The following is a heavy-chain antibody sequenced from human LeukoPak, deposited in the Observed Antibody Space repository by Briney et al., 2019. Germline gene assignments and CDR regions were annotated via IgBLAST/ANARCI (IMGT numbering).Heavy chain of an antibody. V-gene: IGHV3-48*02. Sequence: PGGSLRLSCAASGFTFSSFAMNWVRQAPGKGLEWLSYVSAGSTTTIYYADSVKGRFTLSRDNAKNSLYLQMHSLRDEDTAVYYCARRGYTSAWDFWGQGTLVTVSS. D-gene: IGHD3-16*02. CDR1: GFTFSSFA. J-gene: IGHJ4*02. CDR3: ARRGYTSAWDF. CDR2: VSAGSTTTI.